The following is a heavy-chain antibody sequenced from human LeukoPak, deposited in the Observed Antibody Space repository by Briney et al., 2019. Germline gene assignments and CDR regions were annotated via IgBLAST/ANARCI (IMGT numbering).Heavy chain of an antibody. CDR3: AWFGELSY. D-gene: IGHD3-10*01. Sequence: SETLSLTCTVSGGSISSSSYYWGWIRQPPGKGLEWIGSIYYSGSTYYNPSLKSRVTISVDTSKNQFSLKLSSVTAADTAVYYCAWFGELSYWGQGTLVTVSS. V-gene: IGHV4-39*07. CDR1: GGSISSSSYY. CDR2: IYYSGST. J-gene: IGHJ4*02.